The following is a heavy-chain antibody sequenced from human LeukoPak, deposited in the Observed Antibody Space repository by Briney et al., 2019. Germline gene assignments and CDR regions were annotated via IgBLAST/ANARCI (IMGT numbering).Heavy chain of an antibody. J-gene: IGHJ3*02. Sequence: GGSLRLSCAASGFTFSSYSMNWVRQAPGKGLEWVSSISSSSSYIYYADPVKGRFTISRDNAKNSLYLQMNSLRAEDTAVYYCARDPNLFDAFDIWGQGTMVSVSS. CDR1: GFTFSSYS. V-gene: IGHV3-21*01. CDR2: ISSSSSYI. CDR3: ARDPNLFDAFDI.